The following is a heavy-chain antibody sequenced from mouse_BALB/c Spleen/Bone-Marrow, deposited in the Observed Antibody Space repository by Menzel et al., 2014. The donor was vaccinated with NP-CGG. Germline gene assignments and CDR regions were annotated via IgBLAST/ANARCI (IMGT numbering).Heavy chain of an antibody. CDR2: ISYSGST. Sequence: DVKLVESGPGLVKPSQSLFLTCTVTGYSITSDYAWNWIRQFPGNKLEWMGYISYSGSTSYNPSLKSRISTTRDTSKNQVFLQLNSLTTEDTATYYCARSADWYFDVWGAGTTVTVSS. V-gene: IGHV3-2*02. CDR3: ARSADWYFDV. J-gene: IGHJ1*01. CDR1: GYSITSDYA.